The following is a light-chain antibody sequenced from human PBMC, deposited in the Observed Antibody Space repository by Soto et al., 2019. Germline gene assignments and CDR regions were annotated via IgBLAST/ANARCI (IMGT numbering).Light chain of an antibody. J-gene: IGKJ1*01. CDR1: QSISRN. CDR2: GAS. CDR3: HQYENWPKT. Sequence: DIVMTQSPPTLSASPGERATLSCRASQSISRNLAWFQQKPGQAPSLLIFGASTRAAGIPPRFSGSGSGTEFTLTISGLQSEDFAVYFCHQYENWPKTFGQGTKVDI. V-gene: IGKV3-15*01.